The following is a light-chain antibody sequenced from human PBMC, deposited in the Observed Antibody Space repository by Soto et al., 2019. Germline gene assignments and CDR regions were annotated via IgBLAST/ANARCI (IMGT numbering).Light chain of an antibody. CDR2: GGS. CDR1: QSVSSSY. Sequence: EIVLTQSPGTLSLSPGERATLSCRASQSVSSSYLAWYQQKPGQAPRLLICGGSSRATGIPDRFSGSGSGTDFTLTISRLEPEDFAVYYCQQYGSSPWTFGQGTKVDIK. J-gene: IGKJ1*01. CDR3: QQYGSSPWT. V-gene: IGKV3-20*01.